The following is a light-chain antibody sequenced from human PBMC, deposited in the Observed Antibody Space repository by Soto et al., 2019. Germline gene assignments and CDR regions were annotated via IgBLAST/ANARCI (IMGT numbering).Light chain of an antibody. J-gene: IGKJ1*01. CDR2: GAS. CDR1: QSISRN. Sequence: EIVMTQSPATLSVSPGERATLSCRASQSISRNLAWYQQKPGQAPRLLIFGASTRATGIPATFSGSGSGTEFTLTISSLQSEDFAVYYCQQYDIWPRTFGQGTKVEIK. V-gene: IGKV3-15*01. CDR3: QQYDIWPRT.